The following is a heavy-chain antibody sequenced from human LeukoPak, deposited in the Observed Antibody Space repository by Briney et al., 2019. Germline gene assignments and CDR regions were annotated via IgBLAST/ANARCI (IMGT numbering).Heavy chain of an antibody. V-gene: IGHV1-69*13. CDR1: GGTFRSYA. CDR2: IIPIFGAA. Sequence: SVKVSCTASGGTFRSYAINWVRQAPGQGLEWMGGIIPIFGAANYAQKIQGRVTITADESTSTAYMELSSLRSEDTAVYYCARAPLRESPHGDAFDIWGQGTMVTVSS. D-gene: IGHD3-16*01. J-gene: IGHJ3*02. CDR3: ARAPLRESPHGDAFDI.